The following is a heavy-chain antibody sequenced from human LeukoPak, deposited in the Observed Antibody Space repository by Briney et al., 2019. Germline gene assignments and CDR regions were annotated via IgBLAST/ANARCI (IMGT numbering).Heavy chain of an antibody. CDR1: GYTFTSYY. Sequence: ASVKVSCKASGYTFTSYYMHWVRQAPGQGLEWMGIINPSGGSTSYAQKFQGRVTMTRDTSTSTVYMELSSLRSEDTAVYYCAGAHSIAVAGGNFDYWGQGTLVTVSS. D-gene: IGHD6-19*01. CDR2: INPSGGST. V-gene: IGHV1-46*01. J-gene: IGHJ4*02. CDR3: AGAHSIAVAGGNFDY.